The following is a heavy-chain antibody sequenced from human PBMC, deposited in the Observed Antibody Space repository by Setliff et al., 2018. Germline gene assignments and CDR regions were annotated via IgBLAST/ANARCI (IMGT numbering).Heavy chain of an antibody. CDR3: ARDAPYTNTWRYFDH. V-gene: IGHV1-18*01. CDR2: ISTNNGKT. CDR1: GYTFISYG. J-gene: IGHJ4*02. Sequence: ASVKVSCKASGYTFISYGISWLRQAPGQGFEWMGWISTNNGKTEYSQKVQGRVTMTTDRSTSTIYMELRSLGSDDTAMYYCARDAPYTNTWRYFDHWGQGALVTVSS. D-gene: IGHD6-13*01.